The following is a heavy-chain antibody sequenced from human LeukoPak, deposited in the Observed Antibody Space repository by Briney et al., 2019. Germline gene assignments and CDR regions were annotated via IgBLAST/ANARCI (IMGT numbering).Heavy chain of an antibody. J-gene: IGHJ4*02. D-gene: IGHD2-15*01. CDR2: INAGNGNT. CDR1: GYTFTSYA. Sequence: GASVKVSCKASGYTFTSYAMHWVRQAPGQRLEWMGWINAGNGNTKYSQKFQGRVTITRDTSASTAYMGLSSLRSEDTAVYYCARENGEVVAFDYWGQGTLVTVSS. V-gene: IGHV1-3*01. CDR3: ARENGEVVAFDY.